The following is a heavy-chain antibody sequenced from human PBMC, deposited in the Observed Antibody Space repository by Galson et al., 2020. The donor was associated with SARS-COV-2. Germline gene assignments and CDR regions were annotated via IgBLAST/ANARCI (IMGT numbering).Heavy chain of an antibody. V-gene: IGHV3-33*01. Sequence: PGGSLRLSCAASGFTFSSYGMHWVRQAPGKGLEWVAVIWYDGSNKYYADSVRGRFTISRDNSKNTLYLQMNSLRAEDTAVYYCAASIVGATRPGYGGRRTLVTVAS. J-gene: IGHJ4*02. CDR2: IWYDGSNK. CDR3: AASIVGATRPGY. CDR1: GFTFSSYG. D-gene: IGHD1-26*01.